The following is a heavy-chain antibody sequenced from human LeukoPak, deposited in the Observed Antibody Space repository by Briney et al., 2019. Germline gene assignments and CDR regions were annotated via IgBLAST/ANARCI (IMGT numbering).Heavy chain of an antibody. CDR2: IYYSGST. Sequence: SETLSLTCTVSGGSISSSSYYWGWIRQSPGKGLEWIGSIYYSGSTYYNPSLKSRVTISVDTSKNQFSLKLSSVTAADTVVYYCARSSWYYYDSSGYFDYWGQGTLVTVSS. V-gene: IGHV4-39*01. CDR1: GGSISSSSYY. D-gene: IGHD3-22*01. J-gene: IGHJ4*02. CDR3: ARSSWYYYDSSGYFDY.